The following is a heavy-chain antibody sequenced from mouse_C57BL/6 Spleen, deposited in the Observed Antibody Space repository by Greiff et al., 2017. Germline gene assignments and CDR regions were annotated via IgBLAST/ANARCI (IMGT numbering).Heavy chain of an antibody. Sequence: QVQLQQPGAELVKPGASVTLSCKASGYTFTSYWMHWVKQRPGQGLEWIGMIHPNSGSTNYNEKFKSKATLTVDKSSSTAYMQLSSLTSEDSAGYYGARASNDWYCDVWGTGTTVTVSS. CDR2: IHPNSGST. J-gene: IGHJ1*03. CDR1: GYTFTSYW. CDR3: ARASNDWYCDV. D-gene: IGHD2-5*01. V-gene: IGHV1-64*01.